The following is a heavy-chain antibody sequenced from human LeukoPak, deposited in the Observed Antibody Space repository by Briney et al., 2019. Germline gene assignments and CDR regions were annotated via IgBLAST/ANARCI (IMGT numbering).Heavy chain of an antibody. CDR2: INHSGST. CDR1: GGSFSGYY. V-gene: IGHV4-34*01. D-gene: IGHD3-10*01. Sequence: PSETLSLTCAVYGGSFSGYYWSWIRQPPGKGLEWIGEINHSGSTNYNPSLKSRVTISVDTSKNQFSLKLSSVTAADTAVYYCARGRITMVRGVIIDYWDQGTLVTVSS. CDR3: ARGRITMVRGVIIDY. J-gene: IGHJ4*02.